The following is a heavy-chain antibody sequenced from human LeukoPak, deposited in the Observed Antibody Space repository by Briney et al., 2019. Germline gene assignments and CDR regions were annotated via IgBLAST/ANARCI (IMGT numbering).Heavy chain of an antibody. CDR3: ASSWSTGLTFDY. CDR1: GGSISSTKW. D-gene: IGHD6-13*01. Sequence: PSETLSLTCAVSGGSISSTKWWSWVRQPPGKGLEWIGEIYHGGTTNYNPSLKSRVTVSVDKSMSQFSLKLTSVTAADTAVYYCASSWSTGLTFDYWGQGTLVTVSS. V-gene: IGHV4-4*02. J-gene: IGHJ4*02. CDR2: IYHGGTT.